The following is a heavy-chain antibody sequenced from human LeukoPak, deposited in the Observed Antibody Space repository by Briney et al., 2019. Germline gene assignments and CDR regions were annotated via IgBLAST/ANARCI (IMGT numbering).Heavy chain of an antibody. Sequence: ASVKVSCKASGYTFTSYGISWVRQAPGQGLEWMGWINPNSGGTNYAQKFQGRVTMTRDTSISTAYMELSRLRSDDTAVYYCARPVGRQLREGVNWFDPWGQGTLVTVSS. J-gene: IGHJ5*02. V-gene: IGHV1-2*02. CDR2: INPNSGGT. D-gene: IGHD6-6*01. CDR3: ARPVGRQLREGVNWFDP. CDR1: GYTFTSYG.